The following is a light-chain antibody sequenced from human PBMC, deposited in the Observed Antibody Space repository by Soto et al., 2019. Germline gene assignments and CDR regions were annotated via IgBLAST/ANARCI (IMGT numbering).Light chain of an antibody. CDR2: DVS. CDR3: CSYAGSTPRVL. V-gene: IGLV2-14*01. J-gene: IGLJ2*01. CDR1: SSDVDTYKY. Sequence: QSALTQPASVSGSPGQSIIISCTGTSSDVDTYKYVSWYQQHPGKAPNLMIYDVSHRPSGVSDRFSGSKSGNTASLTTSGLQAEDEADYYCCSYAGSTPRVLFGGGTKLTVL.